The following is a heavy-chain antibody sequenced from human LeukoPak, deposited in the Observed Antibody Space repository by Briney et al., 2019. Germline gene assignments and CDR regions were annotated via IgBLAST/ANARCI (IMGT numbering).Heavy chain of an antibody. CDR1: GGTFSSYA. V-gene: IGHV1-69*13. D-gene: IGHD4-17*01. J-gene: IGHJ4*02. CDR3: ATGTVTTDRDYFDY. CDR2: IIPIFGTA. Sequence: GASVKVSCKASGGTFSSYAISWVRQAPGQGLEWMGGIIPIFGTANYAQKFQGRVTITADESTSTAYMELSSLRSEDTAVYYCATGTVTTDRDYFDYWGQGTLVTVSS.